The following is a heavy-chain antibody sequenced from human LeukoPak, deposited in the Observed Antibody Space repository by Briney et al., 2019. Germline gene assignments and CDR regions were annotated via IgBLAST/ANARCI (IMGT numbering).Heavy chain of an antibody. J-gene: IGHJ3*01. CDR2: INYGGST. V-gene: IGHV4-34*01. CDR1: EMSFSAYY. Sequence: SETLSLTCAASEMSFSAYYWNWIRQSPGKGLEWIGEINYGGSTKYTPSLEGRGTILIDTSKNQFSLKLTSVTAADTAVYYCARGFPPGSGSRGSHAFDVWGQGTMVTVSS. CDR3: ARGFPPGSGSRGSHAFDV. D-gene: IGHD6-19*01.